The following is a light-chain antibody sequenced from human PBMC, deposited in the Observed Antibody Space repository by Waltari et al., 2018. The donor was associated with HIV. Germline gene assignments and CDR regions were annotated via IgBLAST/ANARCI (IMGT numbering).Light chain of an antibody. V-gene: IGKV1-12*01. CDR3: QQATTFPHT. CDR2: EAS. Sequence: IQMTQSPSYVSESVGGGVSISCRASQNIGRSLAWYHLKPGKAPQLVVYEASRLNDGVPARFHGTGSRSNFTLDINNLQSEDFATDVCQQATTFPHTFG. CDR1: QNIGRS. J-gene: IGKJ2*01.